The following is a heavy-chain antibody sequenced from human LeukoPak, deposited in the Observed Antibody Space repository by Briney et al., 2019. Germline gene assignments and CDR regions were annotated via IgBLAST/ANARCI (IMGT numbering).Heavy chain of an antibody. D-gene: IGHD6-13*01. Sequence: PGGSLRLSCAASGFTFSSYSMNWVRQAPGKGLEWVSSISSSSSYIYYADSVKGRFTISRDNAKNSLYLQMNSLRAEDTAVYYCAREAPIGGFIARDSSHYFDYWGQGTLVTVSS. J-gene: IGHJ4*02. CDR2: ISSSSSYI. CDR1: GFTFSSYS. CDR3: AREAPIGGFIARDSSHYFDY. V-gene: IGHV3-21*01.